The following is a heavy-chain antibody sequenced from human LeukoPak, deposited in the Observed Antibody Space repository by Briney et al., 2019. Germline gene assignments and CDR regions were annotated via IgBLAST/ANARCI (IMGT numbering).Heavy chain of an antibody. Sequence: GGSLRLSCAASGFPFSTYWMDWVRQAPGKGLVWVSRINSEGTYTTYADSVKGRFSISRDNAKNTLYLQMDTLRAEDTAVYYCARARFKSDYWGQGTLVTVSS. J-gene: IGHJ4*02. CDR3: ARARFKSDY. CDR1: GFPFSTYW. D-gene: IGHD3-3*01. V-gene: IGHV3-74*01. CDR2: INSEGTYT.